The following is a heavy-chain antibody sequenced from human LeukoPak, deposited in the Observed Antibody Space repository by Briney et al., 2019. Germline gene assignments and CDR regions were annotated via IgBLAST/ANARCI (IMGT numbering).Heavy chain of an antibody. CDR2: ISSSGSTI. CDR3: ARDAYSSGLLGLD. CDR1: GFTFSSYE. J-gene: IGHJ4*02. V-gene: IGHV3-48*03. Sequence: GRSLRLSCAASGFTFSSYEMNWVRQAPGKGLEWVSYISSSGSTIYYADSVKGRFTISRDNAKNSLYLQMNSLRAEDTAVYYCARDAYSSGLLGLDWGQGTLVTVSS. D-gene: IGHD6-19*01.